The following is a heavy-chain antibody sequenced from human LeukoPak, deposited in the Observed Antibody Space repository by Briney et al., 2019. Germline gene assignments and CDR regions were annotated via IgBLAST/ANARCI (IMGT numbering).Heavy chain of an antibody. CDR2: IYYSGST. J-gene: IGHJ4*02. Sequence: SETLSLTCTVSGGSISSYYWSWIRQPPGKGLEWIGYIYYSGSTNYKPSLKSRVTISVDTSKNQFSLRLSSVTAADTAVYYCARERRDGYKVYFDYWGQGTLVTVSS. CDR3: ARERRDGYKVYFDY. V-gene: IGHV4-59*01. D-gene: IGHD5-24*01. CDR1: GGSISSYY.